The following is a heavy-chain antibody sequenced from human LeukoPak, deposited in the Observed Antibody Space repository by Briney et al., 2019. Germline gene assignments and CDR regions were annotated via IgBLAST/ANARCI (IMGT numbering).Heavy chain of an antibody. V-gene: IGHV4-61*02. J-gene: IGHJ5*02. D-gene: IGHD3-3*01. Sequence: KPSQTLSLTCTVSGGSISSGSYYWSWIRQPAGKGLEWIGRIYTSGSTNYNPPLKSRVTISVDTSKNQFSLKLSSVTAADTAVYYCARGKNYYDFWSGYYAWFDPWGQGTLVTVSS. CDR1: GGSISSGSYY. CDR3: ARGKNYYDFWSGYYAWFDP. CDR2: IYTSGST.